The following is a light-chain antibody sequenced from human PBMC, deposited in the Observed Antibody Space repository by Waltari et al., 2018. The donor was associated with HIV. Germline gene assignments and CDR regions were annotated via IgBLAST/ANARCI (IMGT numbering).Light chain of an antibody. CDR3: QAWDSSTGVV. J-gene: IGLJ2*01. V-gene: IGLV3-1*01. Sequence: YELTQPPSVSVSPGQTASITCSGDKLGDKYACWYQQKPGQSPVLVIYQDSKRPSGIPERFSGSNSGNTATLTISGTQAMDEADYYCQAWDSSTGVVFGGG. CDR2: QDS. CDR1: KLGDKY.